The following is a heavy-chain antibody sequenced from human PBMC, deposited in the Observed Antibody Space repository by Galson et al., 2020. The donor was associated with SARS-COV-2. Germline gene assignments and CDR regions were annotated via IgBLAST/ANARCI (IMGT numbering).Heavy chain of an antibody. CDR1: GFTFSSYW. CDR2: IKQDGSEN. J-gene: IGHJ4*02. CDR3: ARDSHYWDYGDYVGPLDY. D-gene: IGHD4-17*01. Sequence: GGSLRLSCAASGFTFSSYWMSWVRQAPGKGLEWVANIKQDGSENYYVDSVKGRFTISRDNAKNSLYLQMNSLRAEDTAVYYCARDSHYWDYGDYVGPLDYWGQGTLVTVSS. V-gene: IGHV3-7*01.